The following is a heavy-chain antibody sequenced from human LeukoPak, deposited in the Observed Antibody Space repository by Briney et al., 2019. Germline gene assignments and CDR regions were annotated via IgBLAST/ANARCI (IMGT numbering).Heavy chain of an antibody. CDR3: AREVYCSGGSCYPSD. V-gene: IGHV4-39*07. D-gene: IGHD2-15*01. J-gene: IGHJ4*02. CDR1: GGSISSSSYY. Sequence: PSETLSLTCTVSGGSISSSSYYWGWIRQPPGKGLEWSGSIYYSGSTYYNPSLKSRVTISVDTSKNQFSLKLSSVTAADTAVYYCAREVYCSGGSCYPSDWGQGTLVTVSS. CDR2: IYYSGST.